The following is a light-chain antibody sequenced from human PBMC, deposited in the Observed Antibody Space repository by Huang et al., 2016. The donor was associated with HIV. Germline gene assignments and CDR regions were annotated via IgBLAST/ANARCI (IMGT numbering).Light chain of an antibody. CDR2: GAS. CDR1: QSVSSN. Sequence: EIVMTQSPATLSVSPGERATLSCRASQSVSSNLAWYQQKPGQAPRLLIYGASTRATGSPARCSGSGSGTEFTPTSISLQSEDFAVYYCQQYNNWPPWTFGQGTKVEIK. CDR3: QQYNNWPPWT. J-gene: IGKJ1*01. V-gene: IGKV3-15*01.